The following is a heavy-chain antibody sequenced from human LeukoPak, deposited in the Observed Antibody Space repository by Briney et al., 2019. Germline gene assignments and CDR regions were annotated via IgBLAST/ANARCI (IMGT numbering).Heavy chain of an antibody. D-gene: IGHD4-17*01. CDR1: GFTFSSYV. V-gene: IGHV3-33*06. CDR3: AKDQKQLGLYGDEPFDY. CDR2: IWYDGSNK. J-gene: IGHJ4*02. Sequence: GGSLRLSCAASGFTFSSYVMHWVRQAPGKGLEWVAVIWYDGSNKYYADSVKGRFTISRDNSKNTLYLQMNSLRAEDTAVYYCAKDQKQLGLYGDEPFDYWGQGTLVTVSS.